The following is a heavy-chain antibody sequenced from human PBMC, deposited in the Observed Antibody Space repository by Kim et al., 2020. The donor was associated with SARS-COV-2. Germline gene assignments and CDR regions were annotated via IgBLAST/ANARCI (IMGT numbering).Heavy chain of an antibody. D-gene: IGHD1-26*01. CDR3: ATSGGNSGSYLGTLYYYYGMDV. J-gene: IGHJ6*02. V-gene: IGHV3-53*01. CDR1: GFTVSSNY. Sequence: GGSLRLSCAASGFTVSSNYMSWVRQAPGKGLEWVSVIYSGGSTYYADSVKGRFTISRDNSKNTLYLQMNSLRAEDTAVYYCATSGGNSGSYLGTLYYYYGMDVWGQGTTVTVSS. CDR2: IYSGGST.